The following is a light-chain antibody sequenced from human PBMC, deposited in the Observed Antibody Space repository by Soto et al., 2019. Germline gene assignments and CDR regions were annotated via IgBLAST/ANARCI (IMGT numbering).Light chain of an antibody. J-gene: IGKJ4*01. CDR3: QQLYPYPLT. Sequence: VVTQCPVTLSLSPGERATISCRASQSVSSTYLAWYQQKPGQAPRLLIYGASSRATGIPDRFSGSGSGTDFTLTISRLEAEDFATYYCQQLYPYPLTFGGGTKVDIK. CDR1: QSVSSTY. CDR2: GAS. V-gene: IGKV3-20*01.